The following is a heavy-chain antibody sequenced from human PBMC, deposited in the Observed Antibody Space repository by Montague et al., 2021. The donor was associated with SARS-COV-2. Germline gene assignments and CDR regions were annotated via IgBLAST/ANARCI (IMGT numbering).Heavy chain of an antibody. D-gene: IGHD3-9*01. CDR3: ARHGLVRYFDWLSQNYGMDV. V-gene: IGHV4-59*08. CDR1: GGPISSYY. J-gene: IGHJ6*02. CDR2: IYYSGST. Sequence: SETLSLTCTVSGGPISSYYWSWIRQPPGKGLEWIGYIYYSGSTNYNPSPKSRVTISVDTSKNQFSLKLSSVTAADTAVYYCARHGLVRYFDWLSQNYGMDVWGQGTTVTVSS.